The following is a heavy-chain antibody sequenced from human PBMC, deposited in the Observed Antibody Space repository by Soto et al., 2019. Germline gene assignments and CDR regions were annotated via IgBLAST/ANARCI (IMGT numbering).Heavy chain of an antibody. J-gene: IGHJ5*02. CDR1: GGSISSGGYY. V-gene: IGHV4-31*03. Sequence: QVQLQESGPGLVKPSQTLSLTCTVSGGSISSGGYYWSWIRQHPGKGLEWIGYIYYSGSTYYNPSHKXRXTXSXNPSKNQFSLKLSSVTAADTAVYYCARVGGINWFDPWGQGTLVTVSS. D-gene: IGHD3-16*01. CDR3: ARVGGINWFDP. CDR2: IYYSGST.